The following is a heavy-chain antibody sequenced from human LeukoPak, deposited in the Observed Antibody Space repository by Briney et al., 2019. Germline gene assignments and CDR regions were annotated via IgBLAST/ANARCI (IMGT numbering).Heavy chain of an antibody. V-gene: IGHV4-34*01. Sequence: PSETLSLTCAVYGGSFSGYYWSWIRQPPGKGLEWIGEINHSGSTNYNPSLKSRVTISVDTSKNQFSLKLSSVTAADTAVYYCARGEAVAGISYWGQGTLVTASS. CDR3: ARGEAVAGISY. CDR1: GGSFSGYY. D-gene: IGHD6-19*01. J-gene: IGHJ4*02. CDR2: INHSGST.